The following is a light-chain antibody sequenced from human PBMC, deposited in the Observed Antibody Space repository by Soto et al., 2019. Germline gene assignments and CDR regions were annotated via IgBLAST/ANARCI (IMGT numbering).Light chain of an antibody. Sequence: DIPMTQSPSTLSASVGDRVTITCRASQSISSWLAWYQQKPGKAPKLLIYKASSFESGVPSRFGGSRSGTESALTISILQPHDFGTYYCQQYNSYLTFGQGTNVEIK. CDR2: KAS. CDR3: QQYNSYLT. J-gene: IGKJ1*01. CDR1: QSISSW. V-gene: IGKV1-5*03.